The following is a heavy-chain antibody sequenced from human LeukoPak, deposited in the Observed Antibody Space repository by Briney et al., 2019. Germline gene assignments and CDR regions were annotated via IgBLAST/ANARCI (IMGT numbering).Heavy chain of an antibody. CDR2: ISYDGSNK. J-gene: IGHJ6*02. CDR3: ARDLNMDV. Sequence: GRSLRLSCAASGFTFSSYAMHWVRQAPGKGLEWVAVISYDGSNKYYADSVKGRFTISRDNSKNTLYLQMNSLRAEDTAVYYCARDLNMDVWGQGTTVTVSS. V-gene: IGHV3-30-3*01. CDR1: GFTFSSYA.